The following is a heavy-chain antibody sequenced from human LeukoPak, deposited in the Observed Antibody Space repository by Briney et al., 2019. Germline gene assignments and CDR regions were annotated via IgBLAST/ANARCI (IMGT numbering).Heavy chain of an antibody. D-gene: IGHD3-16*01. Sequence: SETLSLTCTVSGGSISSSNYYWGWIRQPPGKGLEWIGTMYYSGRTYYNPSLKSRVTISVDTSKNQFSLKLNSVTAADTAVYYCARSNGGSQDYWGQGTLVTISS. V-gene: IGHV4-39*01. CDR2: MYYSGRT. J-gene: IGHJ4*02. CDR1: GGSISSSNYY. CDR3: ARSNGGSQDY.